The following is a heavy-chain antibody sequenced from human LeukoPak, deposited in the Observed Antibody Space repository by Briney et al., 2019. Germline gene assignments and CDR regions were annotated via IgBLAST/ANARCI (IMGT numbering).Heavy chain of an antibody. CDR2: IYYTGST. D-gene: IGHD2-15*01. V-gene: IGHV4-59*01. CDR3: ARGGYCSGDNCYSPFDY. J-gene: IGHJ4*02. CDR1: GDSISNYY. Sequence: PSETLSLTCTVAGDSISNYYWSWIRQPPGRGLEWIGYIYYTGSTNYNPSLKSRAIMSVDTSRNQFSLKLTSVTAAGTAAYYCARGGYCSGDNCYSPFDYWGQGTLVTVSS.